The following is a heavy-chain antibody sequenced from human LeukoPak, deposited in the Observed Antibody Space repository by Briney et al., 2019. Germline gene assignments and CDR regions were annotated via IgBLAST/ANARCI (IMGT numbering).Heavy chain of an antibody. J-gene: IGHJ5*02. CDR3: SRHVVTLVRGVNNRKEDWFDP. V-gene: IGHV1-2*02. D-gene: IGHD3-10*01. CDR2: INTDSGGT. Sequence: ASVKVSCKASGYSFDTYYMNWVRQAPGQGLEWLGWINTDSGGTNYAQKFLGRVTMTRDKANSTAYLELSGLRSDDTAVYYCSRHVVTLVRGVNNRKEDWFDPWGQGTLVSVSS. CDR1: GYSFDTYY.